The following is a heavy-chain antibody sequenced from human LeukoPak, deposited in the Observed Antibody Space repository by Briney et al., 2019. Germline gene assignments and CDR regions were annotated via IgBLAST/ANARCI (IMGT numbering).Heavy chain of an antibody. CDR1: GGSVSSGRYY. CDR2: ISYSGST. V-gene: IGHV4-61*01. D-gene: IGHD6-13*01. J-gene: IGHJ4*02. CDR3: AREYSSSWAIFDY. Sequence: SETLSLTCTVSGGSVSSGRYYWSWIRQPPGKGLEGIGYISYSGSTNYSPSLKSRVTISVDTSKNQFSLKLSSVTAADTAVYYCAREYSSSWAIFDYWGQGTLVTVPS.